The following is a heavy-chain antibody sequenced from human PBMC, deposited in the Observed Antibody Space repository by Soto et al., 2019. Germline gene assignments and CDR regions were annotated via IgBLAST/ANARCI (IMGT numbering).Heavy chain of an antibody. CDR2: IGTSSSYI. D-gene: IGHD4-17*01. CDR1: GFTFSSYT. Sequence: GGSLILSCAASGFTFSSYTMNWVRQAPGRGLEWVSYIGTSSSYIYYADSVKGRFTISRDNAKNSLFLQMNSLRADGTAVYYCARDSVRDYLYYYYGMDVWGQGTTVTVS. CDR3: ARDSVRDYLYYYYGMDV. J-gene: IGHJ6*02. V-gene: IGHV3-21*01.